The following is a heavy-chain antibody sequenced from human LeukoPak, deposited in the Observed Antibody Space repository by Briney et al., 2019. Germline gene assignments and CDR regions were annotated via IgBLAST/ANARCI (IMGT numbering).Heavy chain of an antibody. D-gene: IGHD2-8*02. J-gene: IGHJ4*02. CDR1: GGSLSGYY. Sequence: SETLSLTCAVYGGSLSGYYWSWIRQPPGKGLEWIGEIDHSGSTNYNPSLKSRLTMSVDTAKNQVSLNLTSVTAADTAVYYCARDKHTTSYTGGRYYPYYFDSWGQGTLVTVSS. CDR3: ARDKHTTSYTGGRYYPYYFDS. V-gene: IGHV4-34*01. CDR2: IDHSGST.